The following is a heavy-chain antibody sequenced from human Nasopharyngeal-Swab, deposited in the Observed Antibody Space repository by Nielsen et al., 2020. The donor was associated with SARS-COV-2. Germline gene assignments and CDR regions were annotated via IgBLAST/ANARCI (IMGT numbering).Heavy chain of an antibody. CDR3: ARESVVTGMDDATDI. CDR2: IKQDGSER. D-gene: IGHD2-21*02. CDR1: GFPLSHYY. Sequence: GESLKISCAASGFPLSHYYMTWVRQPPGKGLEWVSNIKQDGSERFYADSVKGRFTISRDDAKNSVYLQMNSLRAEDTAVYYCARESVVTGMDDATDIWGQGTLVTVSS. V-gene: IGHV3-7*04. J-gene: IGHJ4*02.